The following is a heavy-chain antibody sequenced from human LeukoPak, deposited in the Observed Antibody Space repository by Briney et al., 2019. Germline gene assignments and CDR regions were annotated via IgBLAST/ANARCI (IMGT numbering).Heavy chain of an antibody. CDR1: CRTFSSYA. Sequence: SVKVSCKASCRTFSSYAILWVRQAPAQGLEWMGRNIPLSGTANYAQNVQGRVTITTDESTRPAYLEVGIMRAEHTAVSYCASRQVAVAGTPFGEYFQHWGKGTLVTVT. J-gene: IGHJ1*01. CDR3: ASRQVAVAGTPFGEYFQH. CDR2: NIPLSGTA. D-gene: IGHD6-19*01. V-gene: IGHV1-69*05.